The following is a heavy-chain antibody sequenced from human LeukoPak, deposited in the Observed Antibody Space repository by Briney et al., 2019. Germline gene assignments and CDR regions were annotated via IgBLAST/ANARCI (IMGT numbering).Heavy chain of an antibody. CDR3: AKEGRGPCSNADSLFSSPFDY. Sequence: PGGSLRLSCRASGFTFSSYWMSWVRQAPGKGLEWVANIRQDGSVKYYVDSVKGRFTISRDNAKNSLYLHMNSLRADDTAVYYCAKEGRGPCSNADSLFSSPFDYGGQGILVTVSP. CDR1: GFTFSSYW. D-gene: IGHD2-8*01. J-gene: IGHJ4*02. V-gene: IGHV3-7*01. CDR2: IRQDGSVK.